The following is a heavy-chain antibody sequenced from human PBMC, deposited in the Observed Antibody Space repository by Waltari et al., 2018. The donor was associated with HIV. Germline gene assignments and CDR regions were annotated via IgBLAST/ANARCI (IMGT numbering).Heavy chain of an antibody. V-gene: IGHV3-74*01. CDR1: GFTFSSYW. D-gene: IGHD3-16*01. CDR2: SNSDGSST. J-gene: IGHJ2*01. Sequence: EVQLVESGGGLVQPGGSLRLSCAASGFTFSSYWMHWVRQAPGKGLVWVSRSNSDGSSTSYADSVKGRFTISRDNAKNTLYLQMNSLRAEDTAVYYCARGRLPIWYFDLWGRGTLVTVSS. CDR3: ARGRLPIWYFDL.